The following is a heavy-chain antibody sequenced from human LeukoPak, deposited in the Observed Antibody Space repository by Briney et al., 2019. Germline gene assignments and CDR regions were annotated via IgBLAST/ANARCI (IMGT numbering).Heavy chain of an antibody. J-gene: IGHJ4*02. D-gene: IGHD1-1*01. CDR1: GFTFSSYA. Sequence: PGGSLRLSCAASGFTFSSYAMLWVRQAPGKGLECVSAISSGGSTHYTDSVKGRFTISRDDSENTLYLQMSSLRPEDTAVYYCAMNWNCDYWGQGTLVTVSS. CDR3: AMNWNCDY. CDR2: ISSGGST. V-gene: IGHV3-64D*09.